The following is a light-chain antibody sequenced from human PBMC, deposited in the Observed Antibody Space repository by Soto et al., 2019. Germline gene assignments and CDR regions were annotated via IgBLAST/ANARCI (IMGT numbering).Light chain of an antibody. J-gene: IGKJ5*01. V-gene: IGKV3D-20*02. Sequence: EFLMPQSPVSLSWSPGARATLSCRAAHSSGTRLAWYQHKPGQAPRLLMSGASSRATGIPDRFTGNGSETSFTLTISRLEPEDFAVYYCQQRSISPPITFGQGTRLEIK. CDR1: HSSGTR. CDR3: QQRSISPPIT. CDR2: GAS.